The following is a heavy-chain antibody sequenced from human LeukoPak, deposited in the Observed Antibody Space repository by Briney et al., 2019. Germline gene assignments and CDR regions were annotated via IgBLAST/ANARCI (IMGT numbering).Heavy chain of an antibody. CDR1: GFTFSSYA. CDR3: ARDLRSRGNLYAFDI. J-gene: IGHJ3*02. D-gene: IGHD3-3*01. Sequence: GSLRLSCAASGFTFSSYAMSWVRQAPGKGLEWVSVIYSGGDTYYTDSVKGRFTISRDNSKNTLYLQMNSLRVEDTAVYYCARDLRSRGNLYAFDIWGQGTMVTVSS. V-gene: IGHV3-53*01. CDR2: IYSGGDT.